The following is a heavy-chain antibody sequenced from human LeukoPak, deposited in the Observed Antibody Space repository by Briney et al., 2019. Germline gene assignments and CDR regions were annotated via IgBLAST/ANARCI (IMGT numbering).Heavy chain of an antibody. Sequence: ASVEVSCRASGYNFGNSAITWVRHAPGQGLEWMGWVNFYNGDTNYAQRLQGRVTMTTDTSTGTAYMELRSLISDDTAVYFCARGKSPIDFWGQGTLVTVSS. J-gene: IGHJ4*02. V-gene: IGHV1-18*01. CDR2: VNFYNGDT. CDR3: ARGKSPIDF. CDR1: GYNFGNSA.